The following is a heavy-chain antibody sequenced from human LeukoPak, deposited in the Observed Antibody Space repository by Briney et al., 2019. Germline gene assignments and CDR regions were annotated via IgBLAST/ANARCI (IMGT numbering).Heavy chain of an antibody. CDR1: GYTFAIYY. V-gene: IGHV1-46*01. CDR3: ARAKGLFDH. Sequence: ASVKVSCKASGYTFAIYYIHWVRQARGQGLEWMGIINPSGGSTSYTQKFQGRLTMTRDTSTSTVYMELSSLRSEDTAVYYCARAKGLFDHWGQGTLVTVSS. CDR2: INPSGGST. J-gene: IGHJ4*02.